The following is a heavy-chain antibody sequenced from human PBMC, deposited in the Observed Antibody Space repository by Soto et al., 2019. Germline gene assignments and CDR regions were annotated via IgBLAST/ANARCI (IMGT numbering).Heavy chain of an antibody. CDR1: GGSFRGYY. CDR3: ARLPMVRGFMPYYFDY. J-gene: IGHJ4*02. Sequence: QVQLQQWGAGLLKPSETLSLTCAVYGGSFRGYYWCWIRQPTGEGLEWIGEINHTGSTNYNPSLKSRVTISVDTSKNQFSLKLSAVTAAVRAVYYCARLPMVRGFMPYYFDYWGQGTLVTVSS. CDR2: INHTGST. V-gene: IGHV4-34*01. D-gene: IGHD3-10*01.